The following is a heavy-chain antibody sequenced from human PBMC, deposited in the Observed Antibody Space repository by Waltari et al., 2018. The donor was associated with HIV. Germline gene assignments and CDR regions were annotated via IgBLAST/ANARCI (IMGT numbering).Heavy chain of an antibody. CDR1: GGSFSGYY. J-gene: IGHJ5*02. CDR3: ARGEEGYSGYDLSWFDT. CDR2: INHSGRT. V-gene: IGHV4-34*01. D-gene: IGHD5-12*01. Sequence: QVQLQQWGAGLLKPSETLSLTCAVYGGSFSGYYWSWIRQPPGKGLEWIGEINHSGRTTYNPAPKSRVTISADRSKNQFSLKVNSGTAADTAVYYCARGEEGYSGYDLSWFDTWGQGTLVTVSS.